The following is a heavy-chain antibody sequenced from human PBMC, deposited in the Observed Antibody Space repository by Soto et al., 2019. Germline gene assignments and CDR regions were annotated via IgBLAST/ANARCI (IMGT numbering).Heavy chain of an antibody. D-gene: IGHD2-15*01. V-gene: IGHV1-69*13. CDR2: IIPIFGTA. Sequence: GASVKVSCKASGGTFSSYAISWVRQAPGQGLEWMGGIIPIFGTANYAQKFQGRVTITADESTSTAYMELSSLRSEDTAVYYCAREGGYCSGGSCYSFLNYWGQGTLVTVSS. CDR1: GGTFSSYA. J-gene: IGHJ4*02. CDR3: AREGGYCSGGSCYSFLNY.